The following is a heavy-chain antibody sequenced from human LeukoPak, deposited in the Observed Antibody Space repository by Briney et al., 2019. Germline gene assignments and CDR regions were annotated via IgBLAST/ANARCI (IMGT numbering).Heavy chain of an antibody. Sequence: SETLSLTCTVSGGSISSYYWSWIRQPPGRGLEWIGYISTSGSINYNPSLKSRVTISVDTSKNQFSLKLSSVTAADTAVYYCGRELLGTFDIWGQGTMVTVSS. CDR1: GGSISSYY. D-gene: IGHD1-26*01. V-gene: IGHV4-4*09. J-gene: IGHJ3*02. CDR2: ISTSGSI. CDR3: GRELLGTFDI.